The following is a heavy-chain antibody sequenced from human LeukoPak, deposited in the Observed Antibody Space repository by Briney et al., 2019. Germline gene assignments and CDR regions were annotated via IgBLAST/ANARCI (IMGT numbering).Heavy chain of an antibody. CDR1: GDSTNTYF. D-gene: IGHD1-7*01. CDR3: VRDRELHY. Sequence: SETLSLTCTISGDSTNTYFWSWIRQPPGKGLEWIGYIYNSGSTTYNPSLKSRATISVDTSKNQFSLKLTSMTAADTAFYYCVRDRELHYWGQGILVTVSS. J-gene: IGHJ4*02. CDR2: IYNSGST. V-gene: IGHV4-59*01.